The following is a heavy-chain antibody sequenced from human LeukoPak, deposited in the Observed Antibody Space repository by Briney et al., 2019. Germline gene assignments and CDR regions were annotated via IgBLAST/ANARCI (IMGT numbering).Heavy chain of an antibody. CDR2: INPNSDGT. D-gene: IGHD2-2*01. V-gene: IGHV1-2*02. J-gene: IGHJ5*02. CDR3: ARAPPYCSSTSCLRNWFDP. CDR1: GYTFTGCY. Sequence: ASVKVSCKASGYTFTGCYMHWVRQAPGQGLEWMGWINPNSDGTNYAQKFQGRVTMTRDTSISTAYMELSRLRSDDTAVYYCARAPPYCSSTSCLRNWFDPWGQGTLVTVSS.